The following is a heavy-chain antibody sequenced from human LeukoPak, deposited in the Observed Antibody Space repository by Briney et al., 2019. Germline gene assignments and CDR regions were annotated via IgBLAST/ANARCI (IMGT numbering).Heavy chain of an antibody. CDR1: GYTFTGYY. Sequence: ASVKVSCKASGYTFTGYYMHWVRQAPGQGPEWMGWINPNSGGTNYAQKFQGRVTVTRDTSISTAYMELSRLRSDDTAVYYCARFLFSWPTRYYYYGMDVWGQGTTVTVSS. J-gene: IGHJ6*02. CDR2: INPNSGGT. CDR3: ARFLFSWPTRYYYYGMDV. D-gene: IGHD6-13*01. V-gene: IGHV1-2*02.